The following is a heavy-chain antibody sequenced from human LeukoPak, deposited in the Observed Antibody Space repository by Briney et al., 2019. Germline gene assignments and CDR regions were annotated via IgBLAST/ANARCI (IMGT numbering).Heavy chain of an antibody. CDR1: GFTFSSYG. D-gene: IGHD3-22*01. CDR2: IRYDGSNK. CDR3: AKDREVVTPPYYYYMDV. V-gene: IGHV3-30*02. Sequence: GGSLRLSCAASGFTFSSYGMHWVRQAPGKGLEWVAFIRYDGSNKYYADSVKGRFTISRDNSKNTLYLQMNSLRAEDTAVYYCAKDREVVTPPYYYYMDVWGKGTTVTVSS. J-gene: IGHJ6*03.